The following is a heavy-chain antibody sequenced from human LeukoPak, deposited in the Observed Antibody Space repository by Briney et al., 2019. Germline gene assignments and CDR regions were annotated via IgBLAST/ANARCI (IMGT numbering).Heavy chain of an antibody. D-gene: IGHD4-11*01. CDR3: ARGNYGAFDI. V-gene: IGHV4-39*07. CDR1: GGSISSSSHY. J-gene: IGHJ3*02. CDR2: IYVSGNT. Sequence: PSETLSLTCTVSGGSISSSSHYWGWIRQPPGKGLEWIGYIYVSGNTYYNPSLKSRVIISVDTSKNQFSLNMNSVSAADTAVYYCARGNYGAFDIWGQGTMVTVSS.